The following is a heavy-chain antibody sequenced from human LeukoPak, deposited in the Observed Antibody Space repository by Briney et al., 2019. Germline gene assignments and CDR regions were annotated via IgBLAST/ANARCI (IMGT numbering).Heavy chain of an antibody. CDR1: GYTFTSFG. D-gene: IGHD6-19*01. J-gene: IGHJ4*02. CDR3: ARERSGWPPDY. V-gene: IGHV1-18*01. CDR2: ISAYNGNT. Sequence: ASVKVSCKASGYTFTSFGISWVRQAPGQGLEWMGWISAYNGNTDYAQKFQGRVTMTKDTSTSTVYMELRSLRSDDTAVNYCARERSGWPPDYWGQGTLVTVSS.